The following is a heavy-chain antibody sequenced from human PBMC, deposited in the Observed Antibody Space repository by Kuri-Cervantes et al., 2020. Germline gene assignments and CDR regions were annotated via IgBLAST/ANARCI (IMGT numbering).Heavy chain of an antibody. D-gene: IGHD4-11*01. CDR3: ARDLGGYGNRWYFDL. CDR1: GFTFSDYY. CDR2: ISSIETTI. J-gene: IGHJ2*01. Sequence: GESLKISCAASGFTFSDYYMTWIRQAPGKGLEWVAYISSIETTIYYADSVKGRFTISRDNAKNSLYLQLSSLRAEDTAVYYCARDLGGYGNRWYFDLWGRGTLVTVSS. V-gene: IGHV3-11*01.